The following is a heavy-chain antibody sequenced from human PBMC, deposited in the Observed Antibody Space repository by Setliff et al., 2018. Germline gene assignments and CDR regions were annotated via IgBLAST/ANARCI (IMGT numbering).Heavy chain of an antibody. D-gene: IGHD6-13*01. CDR2: ISDTALGI. CDR3: VKDVVGYSSTWPKRDYFDY. V-gene: IGHV3-23*01. CDR1: GFAFSSYA. Sequence: GGPLRLSCAGSGFAFSSYAMSWVRQPPGKGLEWVSSISDTALGIYYADSVRGRFTISRDNSKKTLYLQMNSLRAEDTAVYYCVKDVVGYSSTWPKRDYFDYWGQGTLVTVSS. J-gene: IGHJ4*02.